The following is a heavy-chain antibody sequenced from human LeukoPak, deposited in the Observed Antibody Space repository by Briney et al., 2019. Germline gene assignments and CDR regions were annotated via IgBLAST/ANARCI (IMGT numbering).Heavy chain of an antibody. CDR3: AKDKATHGHPPFTYYYYYYMDV. CDR1: GFTFSSYG. CDR2: ISGSGGST. V-gene: IGHV3-23*01. Sequence: SGGSLRLSCAASGFTFSSYGMSWVRQAPGKGLEWVSAISGSGGSTYYADSVKGRFTISRDNSKNTLYLQMNSLRAEDTAVYYCAKDKATHGHPPFTYYYYYYMDVWGKGTTVTISS. D-gene: IGHD5-12*01. J-gene: IGHJ6*03.